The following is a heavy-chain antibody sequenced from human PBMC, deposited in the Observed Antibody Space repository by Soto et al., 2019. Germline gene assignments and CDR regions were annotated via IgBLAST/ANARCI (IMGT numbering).Heavy chain of an antibody. Sequence: ASVKVSCKASGYTFTSYDINWVRQATGQGLEWMGWMNPNSGNTGYAQKFQGRVTMTRNTSISTAYMELRSLRSDDTAVYYCARGPARYCTNGVCSYYFDYWGQGTLVTVSS. J-gene: IGHJ4*02. V-gene: IGHV1-8*01. CDR3: ARGPARYCTNGVCSYYFDY. D-gene: IGHD2-8*01. CDR2: MNPNSGNT. CDR1: GYTFTSYD.